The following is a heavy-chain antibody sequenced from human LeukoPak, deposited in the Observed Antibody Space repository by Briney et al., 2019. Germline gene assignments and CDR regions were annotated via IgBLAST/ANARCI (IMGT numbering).Heavy chain of an antibody. V-gene: IGHV4-34*01. Sequence: SETLSLTCAVYGGSFSGYYWSWIRQPPGKGLEWIGEINHSGSTNYNPSLKSRVTISVDTSKNQFSPKLSSVTAADTAVYYCARGTLDIYYFDYWGQGTLVTVSS. J-gene: IGHJ4*02. CDR2: INHSGST. D-gene: IGHD2-15*01. CDR3: ARGTLDIYYFDY. CDR1: GGSFSGYY.